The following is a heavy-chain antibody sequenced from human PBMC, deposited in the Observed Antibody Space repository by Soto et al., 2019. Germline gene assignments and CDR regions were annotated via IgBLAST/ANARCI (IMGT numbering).Heavy chain of an antibody. CDR3: ARELLSYDSSGYTVD. CDR2: IYYSGST. CDR1: GGSISSGDYY. D-gene: IGHD3-22*01. V-gene: IGHV4-30-4*01. J-gene: IGHJ4*02. Sequence: QVQLQESGPGLVKPSQTLSLTCTVSGGSISSGDYYWSWIRQPPGKGLEWIGYIYYSGSTYYNPSLKSRVTISVDTSKNQFSLKLSSVTAADTAVYYCARELLSYDSSGYTVDWGQGTLVTVSS.